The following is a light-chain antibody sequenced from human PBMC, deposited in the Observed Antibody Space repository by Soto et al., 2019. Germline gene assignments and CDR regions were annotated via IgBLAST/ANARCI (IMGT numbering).Light chain of an antibody. Sequence: QSALTQPRSVSGSPGQSVTISCTGTSSDVGAYNYVSWYQHHPGKAPKVMIYDVSERPSGVPDRFSRSKSDNKASLTISGLPAEHEADYYCCSYAGSYSWVFGGGTKLTVL. V-gene: IGLV2-11*01. J-gene: IGLJ3*02. CDR2: DVS. CDR3: CSYAGSYSWV. CDR1: SSDVGAYNY.